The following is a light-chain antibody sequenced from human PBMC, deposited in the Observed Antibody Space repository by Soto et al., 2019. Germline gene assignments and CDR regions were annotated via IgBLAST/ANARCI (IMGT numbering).Light chain of an antibody. CDR3: SSYTSSSTLV. V-gene: IGLV2-14*01. Sequence: QSALTQPASVSGSPGQSITISCTGTSSDVGGYNYVSWYQQHPGKAPKLMIYEVSNRPSGVSNRFSGCKSGNTASLTISGLQVEDAADYYCSSYTSSSTLVFGGATKLTVL. J-gene: IGLJ2*01. CDR2: EVS. CDR1: SSDVGGYNY.